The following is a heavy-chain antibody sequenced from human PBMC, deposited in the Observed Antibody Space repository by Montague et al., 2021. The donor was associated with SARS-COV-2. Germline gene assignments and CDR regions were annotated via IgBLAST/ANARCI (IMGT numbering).Heavy chain of an antibody. V-gene: IGHV4-59*01. J-gene: IGHJ5*02. CDR3: ARAYCGGDCHVGP. CDR2: IYDSGSA. CDR1: VGSISNYY. Sequence: SETLSLTCTVSVGSISNYYWTWIRQLPGKGLEWIGNIYDSGSAXXXPSXKGRSTISVDTSNNQFSLRLSSVTAADTAVYYCARAYCGGDCHVGPWGQGILVTVSS. D-gene: IGHD2-21*02.